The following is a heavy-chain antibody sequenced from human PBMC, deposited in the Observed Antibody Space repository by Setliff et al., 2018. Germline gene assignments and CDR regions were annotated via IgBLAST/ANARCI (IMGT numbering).Heavy chain of an antibody. CDR3: AKERYFDWFFEN. CDR2: IDASIYANGRT. J-gene: IGHJ4*02. Sequence: SETLSLTCTVSGVSISSGTNFYWTWIRQPAEKGLEWIGRIDASIYANGRTNYNPSLKSRVTISVDTSKNQFSLQLTSVTAADTAVYYCAKERYFDWFFENWGQGTLVTVSS. D-gene: IGHD3-9*01. CDR1: GVSISSGTNFY. V-gene: IGHV4-61*02.